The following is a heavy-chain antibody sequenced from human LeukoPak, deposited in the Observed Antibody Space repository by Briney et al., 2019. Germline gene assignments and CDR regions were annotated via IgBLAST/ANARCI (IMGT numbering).Heavy chain of an antibody. V-gene: IGHV4-59*01. Sequence: SETLSLTCTVSGGSISSYYRSWIRQPPGKGLEWIGYIYYSGSTNYNPSLKSRVTISVDTSKNQFSLKLSSVTAADTAVYYCARGIEWMGATTFDYWGQGTLVTVSS. J-gene: IGHJ4*02. CDR1: GGSISSYY. CDR3: ARGIEWMGATTFDY. D-gene: IGHD1-26*01. CDR2: IYYSGST.